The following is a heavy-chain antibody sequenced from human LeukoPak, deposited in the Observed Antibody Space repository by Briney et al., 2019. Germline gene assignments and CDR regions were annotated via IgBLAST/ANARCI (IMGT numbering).Heavy chain of an antibody. J-gene: IGHJ3*02. Sequence: ASLKVSFKASGYTFTSYGISWVRQAPRQALEWMGWISAYNGNTNYAQKLQGRVNMSTDTYTSTDYMELRSLRSDDTAVYYCARGDYYDTEDAFDIWGHGTMVTVSS. D-gene: IGHD3-22*01. CDR2: ISAYNGNT. CDR1: GYTFTSYG. CDR3: ARGDYYDTEDAFDI. V-gene: IGHV1-18*01.